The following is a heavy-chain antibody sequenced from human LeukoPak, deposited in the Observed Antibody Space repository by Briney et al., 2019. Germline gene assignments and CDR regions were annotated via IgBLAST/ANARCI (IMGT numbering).Heavy chain of an antibody. CDR3: AREPTMVRGVIITSGGMDV. CDR2: IIPILGIA. CDR1: GGTFSSYA. J-gene: IGHJ6*02. V-gene: IGHV1-69*04. D-gene: IGHD3-10*01. Sequence: SVKVSCKASGGTFSSYAISWVRQAPGQGLEWMGRIIPILGIANYAQKFQGRVTITADKSTSTAYMELSSLRSEDTAVYYCAREPTMVRGVIITSGGMDVWGQGTTVTVSS.